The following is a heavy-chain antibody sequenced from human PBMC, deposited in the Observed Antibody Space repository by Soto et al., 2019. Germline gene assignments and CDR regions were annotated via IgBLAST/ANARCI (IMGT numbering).Heavy chain of an antibody. CDR1: GFTFSSYA. Sequence: GGSLRLSCAASGFTFSSYAMSWVRQAPGKGLEWVSAISGSGGSTYYADSVKGRFTISRDNSKNTLYLQMNSLRAEDTAVYYCAKRLGRVPAAMPLRDYYYYMDVWGKGTTVTVSS. CDR3: AKRLGRVPAAMPLRDYYYYMDV. D-gene: IGHD2-2*01. CDR2: ISGSGGST. J-gene: IGHJ6*03. V-gene: IGHV3-23*01.